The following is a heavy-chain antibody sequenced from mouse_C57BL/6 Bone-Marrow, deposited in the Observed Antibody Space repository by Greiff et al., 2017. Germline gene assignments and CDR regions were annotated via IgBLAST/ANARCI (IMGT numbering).Heavy chain of an antibody. J-gene: IGHJ3*01. CDR1: GYTFTSYW. D-gene: IGHD4-1*01. CDR3: ARQDWDGSWFAY. CDR2: IHPNSGST. V-gene: IGHV1-64*01. Sequence: QVQLQQSGAELVKPGASVKLSCKASGYTFTSYWMHWVKQRPGQGLEWIGMIHPNSGSTNYNEKFKSKATLTVDKSSSTAYMQLSSLTSEDSAVYYCARQDWDGSWFAYWGQGTLVTVSA.